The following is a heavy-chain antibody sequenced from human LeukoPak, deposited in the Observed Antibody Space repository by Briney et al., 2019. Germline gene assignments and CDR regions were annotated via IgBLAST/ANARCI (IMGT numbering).Heavy chain of an antibody. V-gene: IGHV4-59*01. CDR3: ARDLGYCSTTSCYSWFDP. D-gene: IGHD2-2*01. CDR1: GGSISSYY. J-gene: IGHJ5*02. CDR2: IYYSGNT. Sequence: SETLSLTCTVSGGSISSYYWSWIRQPPGKGLEWIGCIYYSGNTVYNPSLKSRVTISVDTSKNQFSLKLSSVTAADTAMYYCARDLGYCSTTSCYSWFDPWGQGTLVTVSS.